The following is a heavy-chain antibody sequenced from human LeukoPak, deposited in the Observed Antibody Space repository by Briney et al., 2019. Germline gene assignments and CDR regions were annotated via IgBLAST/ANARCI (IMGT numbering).Heavy chain of an antibody. V-gene: IGHV3-30*02. CDR1: RFTFSSYG. Sequence: GGSLRLSCAASRFTFSSYGMHWVRQAPGKGLEWVAFIRYDGSNKYYADSVKGRLTISRDNSKNTLYLQMNSLRAEDTAVYYCARGGRTTWHGMDVWGQGTTVTVSS. D-gene: IGHD4-17*01. CDR2: IRYDGSNK. CDR3: ARGGRTTWHGMDV. J-gene: IGHJ6*02.